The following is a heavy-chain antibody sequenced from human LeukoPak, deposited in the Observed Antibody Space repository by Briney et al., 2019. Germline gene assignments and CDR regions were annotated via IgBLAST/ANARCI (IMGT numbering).Heavy chain of an antibody. CDR1: GFTFSSSA. D-gene: IGHD2-2*01. J-gene: IGHJ6*02. V-gene: IGHV3-30*04. Sequence: GGSLRLSCAASGFTFSSSAMHWVRQAPGKGLEWVAVISYDGSNKYYADSVKGRFTVSRDNSKNTLYLQMNSLRAEDTAVYYCAREDCSSTSCSGMDVWGQGTTVTVSS. CDR3: AREDCSSTSCSGMDV. CDR2: ISYDGSNK.